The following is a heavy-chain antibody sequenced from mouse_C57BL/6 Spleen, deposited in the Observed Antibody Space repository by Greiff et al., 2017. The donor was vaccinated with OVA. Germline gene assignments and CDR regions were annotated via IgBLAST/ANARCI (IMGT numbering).Heavy chain of an antibody. CDR2: ISSGGDYI. J-gene: IGHJ4*01. Sequence: DVKLQESGAGLVKPGGSLKLSCAASGFTFSSYAMSWVRQTPEKRLEWVAYISSGGDYIYYADTVKGRFTISRDNARNTLYLQMSSLKSEDTAMYYCTRDEGAMDYWGQGTSVTVSS. V-gene: IGHV5-9-1*02. CDR3: TRDEGAMDY. CDR1: GFTFSSYA.